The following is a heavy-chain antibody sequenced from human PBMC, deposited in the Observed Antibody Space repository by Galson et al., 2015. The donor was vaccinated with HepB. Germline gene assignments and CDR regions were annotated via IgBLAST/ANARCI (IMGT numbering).Heavy chain of an antibody. V-gene: IGHV3-23*01. D-gene: IGHD1-1*01. CDR2: ISGSGGGT. J-gene: IGHJ6*02. CDR1: GFTFSTYI. CDR3: ATRVQNLITTIVYYYGMDV. Sequence: SLRLSCAASGFTFSTYIMSWVRQAPGKGLEWVSTISGSGGGTYYADSVKGRFTISRDNSKNTLYLQVSSLRAEDTAAYYCATRVQNLITTIVYYYGMDVWGQGTTVTVSS.